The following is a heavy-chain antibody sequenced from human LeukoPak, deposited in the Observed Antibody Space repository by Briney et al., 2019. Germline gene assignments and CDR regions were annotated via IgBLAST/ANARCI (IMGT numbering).Heavy chain of an antibody. D-gene: IGHD6-13*01. CDR3: ARGGPAAGRFDY. Sequence: GGSLRLSCADSGFTVSSNYMSWVRQAPGKGLEWVSVIYSGGSTYYADSVKGRFTISRDNSKNTLYLQMNSLRAEDTAVYYCARGGPAAGRFDYWGQGTLVTVSS. V-gene: IGHV3-66*01. CDR2: IYSGGST. CDR1: GFTVSSNY. J-gene: IGHJ4*02.